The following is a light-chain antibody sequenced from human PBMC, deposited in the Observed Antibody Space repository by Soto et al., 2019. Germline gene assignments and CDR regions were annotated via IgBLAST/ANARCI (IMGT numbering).Light chain of an antibody. CDR1: SSDVGGYNY. CDR2: EVS. V-gene: IGLV2-14*01. Sequence: QSALTQPASVSGSPGQSITISCTGTSSDVGGYNYVSWYQQHPGKAPKLMIYEVSNRPSGVSNRFSGSKSGNTASLTISGLQAEDEADSYCSSYTSSSTYVVGTGTKVTGL. J-gene: IGLJ1*01. CDR3: SSYTSSSTYV.